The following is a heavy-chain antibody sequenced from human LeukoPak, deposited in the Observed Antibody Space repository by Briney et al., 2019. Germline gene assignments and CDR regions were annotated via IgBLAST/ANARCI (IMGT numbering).Heavy chain of an antibody. CDR3: ARDLPRYYDSSGYYWDY. D-gene: IGHD3-22*01. J-gene: IGHJ4*02. CDR2: ISSSSSYI. Sequence: GGSLRLSCAASGFTFSSYSMNWVRQAPGKGLEWVSSISSSSSYIYYADSVKGRFTISRDNAKNSLYLQMNSLRAEDTAVYYCARDLPRYYDSSGYYWDYWGQGTLVTVSS. V-gene: IGHV3-21*01. CDR1: GFTFSSYS.